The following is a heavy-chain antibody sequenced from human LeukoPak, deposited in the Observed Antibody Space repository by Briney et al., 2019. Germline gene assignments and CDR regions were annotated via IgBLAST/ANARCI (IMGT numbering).Heavy chain of an antibody. Sequence: PGGSLRLSCAASGFTVSSNYMSWVRQAPGKGLEWVSAISGSGGSTYYADSVKGRFTISRDNSKNTLYLQMNSLRAEDTAVYYCAKTTARPKLFDPWGQGTLVTVSS. V-gene: IGHV3-23*01. J-gene: IGHJ5*02. CDR2: ISGSGGST. D-gene: IGHD1-26*01. CDR1: GFTVSSNY. CDR3: AKTTARPKLFDP.